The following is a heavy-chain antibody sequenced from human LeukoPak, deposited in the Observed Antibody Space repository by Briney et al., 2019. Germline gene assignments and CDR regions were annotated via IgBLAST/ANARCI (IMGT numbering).Heavy chain of an antibody. Sequence: PSETLSLPCAVYGGSFSGYYWSWIRQPPGKGLEWIGEINHSGSTNYNPSLKSRVTISVDTSKNQFSLKLSSVTAADTAVYYCARGAVLDAFDIWGQGTMVTVSS. V-gene: IGHV4-34*01. CDR1: GGSFSGYY. J-gene: IGHJ3*02. CDR2: INHSGST. CDR3: ARGAVLDAFDI.